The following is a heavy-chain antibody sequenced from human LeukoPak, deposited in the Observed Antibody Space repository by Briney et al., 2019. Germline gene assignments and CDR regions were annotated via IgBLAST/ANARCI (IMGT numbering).Heavy chain of an antibody. Sequence: GGSLRLSCAAAGFIFSSDAMRGVRQAPGEGLEWVSAISGSGGSTYYADSVKGRFTISSDNSKNAQYVQMNSRRAEDAAVYYCAKWNGYGSGSYYADYWGQGTLVTVSS. J-gene: IGHJ4*02. D-gene: IGHD3-10*01. CDR2: ISGSGGST. V-gene: IGHV3-23*01. CDR1: GFIFSSDA. CDR3: AKWNGYGSGSYYADY.